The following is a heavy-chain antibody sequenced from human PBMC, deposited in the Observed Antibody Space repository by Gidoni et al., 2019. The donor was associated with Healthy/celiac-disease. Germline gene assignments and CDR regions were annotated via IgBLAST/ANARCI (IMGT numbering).Heavy chain of an antibody. Sequence: QVQLQQWGAGLLKPSETLSLTCAVYGGSFSGYYWSWIRQPPGKGLEWIGEINHSGSTNYNPSLKSRVTISVDTSKNQFSLKLSSVTAADTAVYYCARGRGYCSSTSCYGYYYYGMDVWGQGTTVTVSS. CDR1: GGSFSGYY. CDR2: INHSGST. CDR3: ARGRGYCSSTSCYGYYYYGMDV. J-gene: IGHJ6*02. V-gene: IGHV4-34*01. D-gene: IGHD2-2*01.